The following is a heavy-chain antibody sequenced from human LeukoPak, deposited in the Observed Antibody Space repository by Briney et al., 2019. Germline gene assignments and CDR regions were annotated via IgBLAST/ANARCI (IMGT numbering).Heavy chain of an antibody. CDR1: GFTFSSYS. J-gene: IGHJ4*02. Sequence: GGSLRLSCAASGFTFSSYSMNWVRQAPGKGLEWVSSISSSSSYIYYADSVKGRFTISRDNAKNSLYLQMNSLRAEDTAVYYCAREAGSSSSSRAYYFDYWGQGTLVTVSS. CDR2: ISSSSSYI. V-gene: IGHV3-21*01. CDR3: AREAGSSSSSRAYYFDY. D-gene: IGHD6-6*01.